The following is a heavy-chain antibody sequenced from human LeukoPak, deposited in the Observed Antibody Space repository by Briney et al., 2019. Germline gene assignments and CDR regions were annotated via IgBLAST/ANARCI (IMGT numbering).Heavy chain of an antibody. V-gene: IGHV3-30*04. CDR1: GFAFSEYS. D-gene: IGHD3-10*01. J-gene: IGHJ4*02. CDR2: ISYDGKTE. CDR3: AKDVYGSGSYTQTAFDY. Sequence: GGSLRLSCAASGFAFSEYSMHWVRQAPGKGLDWVAVISYDGKTEYYGDLVKGRFTVSRDNSKNTLYLQMNSLRAEDTAVYYCAKDVYGSGSYTQTAFDYWGQGTLVTVSS.